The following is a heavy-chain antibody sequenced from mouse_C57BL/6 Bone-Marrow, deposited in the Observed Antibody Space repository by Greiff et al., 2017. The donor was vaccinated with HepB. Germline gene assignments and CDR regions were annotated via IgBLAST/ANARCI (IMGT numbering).Heavy chain of an antibody. D-gene: IGHD1-1*01. CDR1: GFTFSDYY. J-gene: IGHJ3*01. CDR2: ISNGGGST. CDR3: ARVGSSPFAY. V-gene: IGHV5-12*01. Sequence: EVQVVESGGGLVQPGGSLKLSCAASGFTFSDYYMYWVRQTPEKRLEWVAYISNGGGSTYYPDTVKGRFTISRDNAKNTLYLQMSRLKSEDTAMYYCARVGSSPFAYWGQGTLVTVSA.